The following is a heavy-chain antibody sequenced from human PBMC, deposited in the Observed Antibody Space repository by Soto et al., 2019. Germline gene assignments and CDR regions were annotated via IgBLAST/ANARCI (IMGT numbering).Heavy chain of an antibody. V-gene: IGHV3-48*02. CDR2: ISSDSRYI. D-gene: IGHD3-16*01. J-gene: IGHJ6*02. CDR1: GFTLSNYA. Sequence: HPGGSLRLSCAASGFTLSNYAVNWVRQAPGKGLERVSYISSDSRYIYYGDSVKGRFTISRDNARNSVYLQMNSLRDEDTAVYYCARIELVEFFFINVDVYDMDVWGQGTPVTVSS. CDR3: ARIELVEFFFINVDVYDMDV.